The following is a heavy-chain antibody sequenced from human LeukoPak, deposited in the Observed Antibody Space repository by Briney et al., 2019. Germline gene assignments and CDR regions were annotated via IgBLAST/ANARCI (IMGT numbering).Heavy chain of an antibody. CDR1: GYTFTGYY. CDR2: INPNSGGT. Sequence: ASVKVFCKASGYTFTGYYMHWVRQAPGQGLEWMGWINPNSGGTNYAQKFQGWVTMTRDTSISTAYMELSRLRSDDTAVYYCARADGSGSFYGMDVWGQGTTVTVSS. D-gene: IGHD3-10*01. V-gene: IGHV1-2*04. J-gene: IGHJ6*02. CDR3: ARADGSGSFYGMDV.